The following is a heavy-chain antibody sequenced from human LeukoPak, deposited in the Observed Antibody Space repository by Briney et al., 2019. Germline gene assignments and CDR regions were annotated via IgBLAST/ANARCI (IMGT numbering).Heavy chain of an antibody. D-gene: IGHD3-10*01. V-gene: IGHV1-69*04. CDR1: GGTFSSYA. J-gene: IGHJ3*02. CDR3: AREGSASGAFDI. CDR2: IIPILGIA. Sequence: SVKVSCKASGGTFSSYAVSWVRQAPGQGLEWMGRIIPILGIANYAQKFQGRVTITADKSTSTAYMELSSLRSEDTAVYYCAREGSASGAFDIWGQGTMVTVSS.